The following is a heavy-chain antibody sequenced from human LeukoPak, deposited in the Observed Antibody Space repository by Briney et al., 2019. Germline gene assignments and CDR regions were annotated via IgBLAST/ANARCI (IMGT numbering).Heavy chain of an antibody. D-gene: IGHD6-13*01. CDR2: IYYSGSP. V-gene: IGHV4-59*01. CDR3: TRDRRAAGSIFDY. J-gene: IGHJ4*02. CDR1: GDSISSYY. Sequence: SETLSLTCSVSGDSISSYYWSWIRHPPRKGLEWIGNIYYSGSPNYNPSLKSRVTISLDTSENQFPLRLSSVTAADTAVYYCTRDRRAAGSIFDYWGQGTLVTVSS.